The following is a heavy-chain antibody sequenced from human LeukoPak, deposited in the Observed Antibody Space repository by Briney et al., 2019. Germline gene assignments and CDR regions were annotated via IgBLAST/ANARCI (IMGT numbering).Heavy chain of an antibody. Sequence: SETLSLTCTASDGFISSYYWNWIRQPAGKGLEWIGLIYNNGNTNYNPSLKSRVTMSVDTSKNQFTLKLSSVTAADTAVYYCARGVLSVAIGGFDPWGQGTLVTVSS. V-gene: IGHV4-4*07. J-gene: IGHJ5*02. CDR1: DGFISSYY. CDR3: ARGVLSVAIGGFDP. D-gene: IGHD2-2*01. CDR2: IYNNGNT.